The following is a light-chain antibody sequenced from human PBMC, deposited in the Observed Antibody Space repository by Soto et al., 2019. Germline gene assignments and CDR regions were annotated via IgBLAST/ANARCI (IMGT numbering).Light chain of an antibody. CDR2: DTS. CDR3: QPSEDRPHS. V-gene: IGKV3-15*01. J-gene: IGKJ4*01. CDR1: QGIGDT. Sequence: VMPQSPGSLSESHSKGVTLSCRASQGIGDTLAWYQHKPGQTPRLLIYDTSTRATGVPARFSGSRSGPEFTLTFYSLQSGDRVIYYSQPSEDRPHSFGGGTKV.